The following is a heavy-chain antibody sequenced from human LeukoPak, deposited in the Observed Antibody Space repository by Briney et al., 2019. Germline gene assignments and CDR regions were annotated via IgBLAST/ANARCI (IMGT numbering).Heavy chain of an antibody. CDR3: ARGPDNYGLDY. D-gene: IGHD5-18*01. Sequence: GVSLRLSCAATGITGSNNYMSCARQSPGKALEWVSVIYSGGSTYYADSVKGRFTFSRDNSKNTLYLQMNSLRAEDTAVYYCARGPDNYGLDYWGQGTLVTVSS. V-gene: IGHV3-66*01. CDR1: GITGSNNY. CDR2: IYSGGST. J-gene: IGHJ4*02.